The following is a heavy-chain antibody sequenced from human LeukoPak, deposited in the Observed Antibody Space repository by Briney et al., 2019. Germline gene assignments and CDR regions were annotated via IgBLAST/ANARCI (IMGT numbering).Heavy chain of an antibody. J-gene: IGHJ4*02. D-gene: IGHD1-26*01. Sequence: GGSLRLSCSASEFTFSNFWMSWVRQAPGKGLEWVSVIYSGGSTYYADSVKGRFTISRDNSKNTLYLQMNSLRAEDTAVYYCAGENVGRVFDYWGQGTLVTVSS. V-gene: IGHV3-66*01. CDR3: AGENVGRVFDY. CDR1: EFTFSNFW. CDR2: IYSGGST.